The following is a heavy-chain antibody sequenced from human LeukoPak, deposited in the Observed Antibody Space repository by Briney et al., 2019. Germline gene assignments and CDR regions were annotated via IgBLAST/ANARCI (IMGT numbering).Heavy chain of an antibody. CDR1: GYTFTSYA. CDR2: INPSGGST. V-gene: IGHV1-46*01. Sequence: ASVKVSCKASGYTFTSYAMNWVRQAPGQGLEWMGIINPSGGSTSYAQKFQGRVTMTRDTSTSTLYMELSSLRSEDTAVYYCARASYYYGSGSYSLNWFDPWGQGTLVTVSS. J-gene: IGHJ5*02. CDR3: ARASYYYGSGSYSLNWFDP. D-gene: IGHD3-10*01.